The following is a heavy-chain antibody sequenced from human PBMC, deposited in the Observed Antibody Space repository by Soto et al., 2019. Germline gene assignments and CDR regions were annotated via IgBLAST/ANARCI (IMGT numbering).Heavy chain of an antibody. Sequence: GGSLRLSCAASGFTFSTYGMHWVRQAPGKGLEWVAVIWHDGSDKYYADSVKGRFTISRDNSKNTLFLQMNSLTAEDTAVYYCARDQMGGTTNGNWGQGALVTVSS. CDR2: IWHDGSDK. CDR1: GFTFSTYG. D-gene: IGHD2-8*01. CDR3: ARDQMGGTTNGN. J-gene: IGHJ4*02. V-gene: IGHV3-33*01.